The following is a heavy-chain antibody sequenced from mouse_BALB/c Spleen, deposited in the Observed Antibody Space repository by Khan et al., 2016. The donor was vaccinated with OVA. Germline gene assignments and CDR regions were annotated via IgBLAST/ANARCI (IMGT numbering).Heavy chain of an antibody. CDR1: GFTFSNYA. V-gene: IGHV5-6-5*01. CDR2: IGSGDST. J-gene: IGHJ3*01. CDR3: ARDYWFAY. Sequence: EVELVESGGGLVKPGGSLKLSCAASGFTFSNYAMSWVRQSPEKRLEWVASIGSGDSTYYIDSVKGRFTISRDNARNILYLQMSSLRSEDTAMYYCARDYWFAYWGQGTLVTVSA.